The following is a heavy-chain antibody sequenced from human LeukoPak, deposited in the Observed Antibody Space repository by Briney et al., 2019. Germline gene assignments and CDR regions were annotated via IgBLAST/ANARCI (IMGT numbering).Heavy chain of an antibody. D-gene: IGHD6-19*01. V-gene: IGHV3-30*04. J-gene: IGHJ4*02. Sequence: PGGSLRLSCAATGFTFSSYAMHWVRQAPGKGLEWVAVISYDGSNKYYADSVKGRFTISRDNSKNTLYLQMNSLRAEDTAVYYCAKVRSSGWYPSGFDYWGQGTLVTVSS. CDR1: GFTFSSYA. CDR3: AKVRSSGWYPSGFDY. CDR2: ISYDGSNK.